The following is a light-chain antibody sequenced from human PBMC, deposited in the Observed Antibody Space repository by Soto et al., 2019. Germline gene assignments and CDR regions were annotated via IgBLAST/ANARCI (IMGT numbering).Light chain of an antibody. CDR2: AVS. CDR3: SSYTSSSTLVV. Sequence: QSALTQPASVSGSPGQSITISCTGTSSDVGGYNYVSWFQQHPGKAPKLMIYAVSNRPSGVSNRFSGSKSGNTASLTISGLQAEDAADYYCSSYTSSSTLVVFGGGTKLT. CDR1: SSDVGGYNY. J-gene: IGLJ2*01. V-gene: IGLV2-14*01.